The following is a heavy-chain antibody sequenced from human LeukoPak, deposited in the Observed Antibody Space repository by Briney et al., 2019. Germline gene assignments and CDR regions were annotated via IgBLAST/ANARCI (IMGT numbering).Heavy chain of an antibody. V-gene: IGHV4-59*12. Sequence: SETLSLTCTVSGGSISSYYWSWIRQPPGKGLEWIGYIYYSGSTNYNPSLKSRVTISVDRSKNQFSLKLSSVTAADTAVYYCARRTTVTTSSSYYFDYWGQGTLVTVSS. CDR3: ARRTTVTTSSSYYFDY. CDR2: IYYSGST. J-gene: IGHJ4*02. D-gene: IGHD4-11*01. CDR1: GGSISSYY.